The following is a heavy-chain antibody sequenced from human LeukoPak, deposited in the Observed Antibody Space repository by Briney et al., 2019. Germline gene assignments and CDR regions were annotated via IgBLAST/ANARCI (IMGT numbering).Heavy chain of an antibody. Sequence: PSETLSLTCTVSGGSISSSSYYWGWIRQPPGKGLEWIGSIYYSGSTYYNPSLKSRVTISVDTSKNQFSPKLSSVTAADTAVYYCARDPYSGGYGDYYYYYMDLWGQGTTVTISS. CDR3: ARDPYSGGYGDYYYYYMDL. CDR1: GGSISSSSYY. D-gene: IGHD1-26*01. J-gene: IGHJ6*03. V-gene: IGHV4-39*02. CDR2: IYYSGST.